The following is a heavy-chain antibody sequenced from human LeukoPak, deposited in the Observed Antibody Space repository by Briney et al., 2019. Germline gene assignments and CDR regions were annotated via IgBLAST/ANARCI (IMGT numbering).Heavy chain of an antibody. CDR3: ALTAQIVVASLIDGMDV. CDR1: GGTFSSYA. Sequence: SVKVSCKASGGTFSSYAISWVRQAPGQGLEWMGGIIPIFGTANYAQKFQGRVTMTRDTSTSTVYMELSSLRSDDTAVYYCALTAQIVVASLIDGMDVWGQGTTVTVSS. J-gene: IGHJ6*02. V-gene: IGHV1-69*05. D-gene: IGHD3-22*01. CDR2: IIPIFGTA.